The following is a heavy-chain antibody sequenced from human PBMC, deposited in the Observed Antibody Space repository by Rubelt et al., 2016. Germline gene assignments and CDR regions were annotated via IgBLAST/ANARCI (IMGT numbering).Heavy chain of an antibody. CDR1: VGSFSGYH. Sequence: QVQLQQWGAGLLKPSETLSLTCAVYVGSFSGYHWTWIRQPPGKGLEWIGEINHSGSTNYNPPLRSGSDDAGDTAKDRFSLTVTALTAADTAVYYCARGTSAPDKGRSGMDVWGLGTTVTVSS. V-gene: IGHV4-34*02. CDR2: INHSGST. J-gene: IGHJ6*02. CDR3: ARGTSAPDKGRSGMDV. D-gene: IGHD6-13*01.